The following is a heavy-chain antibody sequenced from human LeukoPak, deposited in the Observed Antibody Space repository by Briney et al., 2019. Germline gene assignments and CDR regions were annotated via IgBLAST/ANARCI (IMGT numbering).Heavy chain of an antibody. V-gene: IGHV4-59*01. J-gene: IGHJ4*02. D-gene: IGHD6-13*01. CDR2: IYYSGST. CDR3: ARASIAAAGTGAFDY. Sequence: SETLSLTCTVSGGSISSYYWTWIRQPPGKGLEWIGYIYYSGSTNYNPSLKSRVTISVDTSKNQFSLKLTSVTAADTAVYYCARASIAAAGTGAFDYWGQGTLVTVSS. CDR1: GGSISSYY.